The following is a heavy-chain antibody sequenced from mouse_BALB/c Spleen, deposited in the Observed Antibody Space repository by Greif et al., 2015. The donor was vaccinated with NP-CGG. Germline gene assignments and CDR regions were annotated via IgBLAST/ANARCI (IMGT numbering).Heavy chain of an antibody. V-gene: IGHV1-4*02. J-gene: IGHJ3*01. CDR2: INPSSGYT. CDR1: GYTFTSYT. D-gene: IGHD2-1*01. CDR3: ASLYGNSLAY. Sequence: QVQLKDSAAELARPGASVKMSCKASGYTFTSYTMHWVKQRPGQGLEWIGYINPSSGYTEYNQKFKDKTTLTADKSSSTAYMQLSSLTSEDSAVYYCASLYGNSLAYWGQGTLVTVSA.